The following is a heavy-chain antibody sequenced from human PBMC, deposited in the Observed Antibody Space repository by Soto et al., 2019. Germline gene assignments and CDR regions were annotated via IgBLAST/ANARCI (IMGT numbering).Heavy chain of an antibody. CDR2: ISSSSSYI. D-gene: IGHD2-2*01. Sequence: PGGSLRLSCAASGFTFSSYSMNWVRQAPGKGLEWVSSISSSSSYIYYAESVKGRFTISRDNAKNSLYLQMHSLRAEDTAVYYCATSGYCSSTSCYVDYYYYGMDVWGQGTTVTVSS. CDR3: ATSGYCSSTSCYVDYYYYGMDV. J-gene: IGHJ6*02. CDR1: GFTFSSYS. V-gene: IGHV3-21*01.